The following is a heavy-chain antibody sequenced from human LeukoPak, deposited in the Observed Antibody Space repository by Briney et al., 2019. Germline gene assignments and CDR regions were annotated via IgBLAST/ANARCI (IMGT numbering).Heavy chain of an antibody. CDR1: GFTFDDYA. Sequence: GGSLRLSCAASGFTFDDYAMHWVRQAPGKGLEWVSGISWNSGSIGYADSVKGLFTISRDNAKNSLYLQMNSLRAEDTALYYCAKAAATYSSLFDYWGQGTLVTVSS. J-gene: IGHJ4*02. V-gene: IGHV3-9*01. D-gene: IGHD6-13*01. CDR3: AKAAATYSSLFDY. CDR2: ISWNSGSI.